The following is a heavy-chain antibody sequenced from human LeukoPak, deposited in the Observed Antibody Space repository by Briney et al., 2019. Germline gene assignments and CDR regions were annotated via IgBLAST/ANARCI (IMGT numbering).Heavy chain of an antibody. CDR2: INHSGST. V-gene: IGHV4-34*01. J-gene: IGHJ4*02. CDR1: GGSFSGYY. Sequence: SETLSLTCAVYGGSFSGYYWSWIRQPPGKGLEWIGEINHSGSTNYNPSLKSRVTISVDTSRNQFSLKLSSVTAADTAVYYCARAPKRLRFAFDYWGQGTLVTVSS. CDR3: ARAPKRLRFAFDY. D-gene: IGHD3-3*01.